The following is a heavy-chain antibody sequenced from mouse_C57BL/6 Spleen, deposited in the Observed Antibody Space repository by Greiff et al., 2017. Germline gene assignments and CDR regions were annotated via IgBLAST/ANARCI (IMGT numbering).Heavy chain of an antibody. D-gene: IGHD1-1*01. V-gene: IGHV1-55*01. Sequence: VKLQQPGAELVKPGASVKMSCKASGYTFTRYWINWVKPRPGQGLEWIGDIYTGSGSTNYNEKFKSKATLPVDTSSSPAYMQLSSLTSEDSAVYYGAREGHYYGSSYPFADWGQGPLVTVSA. CDR3: AREGHYYGSSYPFAD. CDR2: IYTGSGST. J-gene: IGHJ3*01. CDR1: GYTFTRYW.